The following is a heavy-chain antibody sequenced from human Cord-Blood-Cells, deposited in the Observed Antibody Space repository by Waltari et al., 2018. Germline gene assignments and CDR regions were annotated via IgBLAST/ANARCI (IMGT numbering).Heavy chain of an antibody. CDR3: ARGAIAAAGTPYQPRLFDY. CDR2: INHSGSP. D-gene: IGHD6-13*01. V-gene: IGHV4-34*01. J-gene: IGHJ4*02. Sequence: QVQLQQWGAGLLKPSETLSLTCAVYGESFSGYYLSWIRQPPGKGLELIGEINHSGSPNYIPSLKSRVTKSVDTSKNQFSLRLSSVTAADTAVYYWARGAIAAAGTPYQPRLFDYWGQGTLVTVSS. CDR1: GESFSGYY.